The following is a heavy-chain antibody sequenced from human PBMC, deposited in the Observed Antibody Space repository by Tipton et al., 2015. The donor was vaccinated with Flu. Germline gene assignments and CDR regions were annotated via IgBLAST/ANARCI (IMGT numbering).Heavy chain of an antibody. J-gene: IGHJ6*02. CDR2: IKEDGSEK. D-gene: IGHD2-2*01. CDR3: ARTYCSTTRCYPRNYYHYHGMDV. CDR1: GYSITSNGW. Sequence: LSLTCTVSGYSITSNGWMTWVRQAPGKGLEWVAAIKEDGSEKYYVDSVKGRFTISGDNAKNSLFLHMRSLRADDTAVYYCARTYCSTTRCYPRNYYHYHGMDVWGQGTTVTVSS. V-gene: IGHV3-7*01.